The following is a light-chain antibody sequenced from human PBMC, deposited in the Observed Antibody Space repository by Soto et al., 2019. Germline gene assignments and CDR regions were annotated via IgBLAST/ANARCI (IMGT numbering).Light chain of an antibody. V-gene: IGKV1-5*03. J-gene: IGKJ2*01. CDR3: QQYKSFMYT. CDR2: KVS. Sequence: DIQMTQSPSTLSASIGDRVTISCRASQSIFLWLAWYQQKPGKAPKVLIYKVSTLESGVPSRFNGTGSETEFTLTINGLQPDDFATYFCQQYKSFMYTFGQGTKVEI. CDR1: QSIFLW.